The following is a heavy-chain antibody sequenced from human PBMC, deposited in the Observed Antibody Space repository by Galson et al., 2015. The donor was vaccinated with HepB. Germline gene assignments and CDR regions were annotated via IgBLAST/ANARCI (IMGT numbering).Heavy chain of an antibody. V-gene: IGHV1-18*04. CDR1: GYTLTSYT. D-gene: IGHD1-26*01. Sequence: SVKVSCKASGYTLTSYTITWVRQAPGQGLEWMGWISAFNTYTTYAQKLQGRVTMTTDTSTSTAYMDLRSLPSDDTAIYYCARGGSNYGAEAFDIWGPGTMVTVSS. CDR2: ISAFNTYT. J-gene: IGHJ3*02. CDR3: ARGGSNYGAEAFDI.